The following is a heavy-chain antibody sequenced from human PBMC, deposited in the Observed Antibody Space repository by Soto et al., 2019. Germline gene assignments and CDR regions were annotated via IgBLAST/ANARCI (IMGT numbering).Heavy chain of an antibody. J-gene: IGHJ3*01. Sequence: QVQLVQSGAEVKKPGASVKVSCKASGYTFTTYYMHWVRQAPGQGLEWMGIINPSVGSTTYAQKFKCRVIMTRDTSTSTVYMELSSLRYEDTAVYFCARSFGSGTYYDAFDFWGQGTMVTVSS. CDR1: GYTFTTYY. V-gene: IGHV1-46*01. CDR2: INPSVGST. D-gene: IGHD1-26*01. CDR3: ARSFGSGTYYDAFDF.